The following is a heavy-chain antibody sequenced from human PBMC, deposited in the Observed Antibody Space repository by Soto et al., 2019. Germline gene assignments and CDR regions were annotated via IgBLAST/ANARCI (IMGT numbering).Heavy chain of an antibody. CDR2: IYHSRST. D-gene: IGHD3-10*01. CDR1: GGSISSSNW. CDR3: AAIKYRNYGSGSYWSDYYYGMDV. Sequence: PSETLSLTCAVSGGSISSSNWWSWVRQPPGKGLEWIGEIYHSRSTNYNPSLKSRVTISVDKSKNQFYLKLSSVTAADTAVYYCAAIKYRNYGSGSYWSDYYYGMDVWGQGTTVTVSS. V-gene: IGHV4-4*02. J-gene: IGHJ6*02.